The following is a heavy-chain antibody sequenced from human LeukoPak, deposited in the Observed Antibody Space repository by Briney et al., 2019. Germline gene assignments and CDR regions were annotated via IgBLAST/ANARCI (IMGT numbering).Heavy chain of an antibody. Sequence: SQTLSLTCTVSGGSISSGGYYWSWIRQHPGKGLEWIGYIYYSGSTYYNPSLKSRVTISVDTSKNQFSLKLSSVTAADTAVYYCARDERGSGWYPNWFDPRGQGTLVTVSS. CDR1: GGSISSGGYY. CDR3: ARDERGSGWYPNWFDP. D-gene: IGHD6-19*01. J-gene: IGHJ5*02. V-gene: IGHV4-31*03. CDR2: IYYSGST.